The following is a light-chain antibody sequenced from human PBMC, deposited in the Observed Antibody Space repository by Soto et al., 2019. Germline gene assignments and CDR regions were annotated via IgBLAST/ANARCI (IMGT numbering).Light chain of an antibody. V-gene: IGLV2-14*01. CDR1: SSAVGGYNY. J-gene: IGLJ3*02. CDR3: SSYTSSSTLV. CDR2: DVS. Sequence: QSVLTQPASVSGSPGQSISISCTGTSSAVGGYNYVSWYQQHPGKAPKLMIYDVSNRPSGVSNRFSGSKSGNTASLTISGLQAEDEADYYCSSYTSSSTLVFGGGTKLTVL.